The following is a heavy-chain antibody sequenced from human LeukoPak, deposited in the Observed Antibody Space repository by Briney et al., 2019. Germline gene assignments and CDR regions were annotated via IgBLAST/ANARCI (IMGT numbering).Heavy chain of an antibody. CDR2: ISAYNGNT. CDR3: ARVRIAARPFDP. D-gene: IGHD6-6*01. V-gene: IGHV1-18*01. J-gene: IGHJ5*02. Sequence: RASVKISCKASGYTFTSYGISWVRQAPGQGLEWMGWISAYNGNTNYAQKLQGRVTMTTDTSTSTAYMELRSLRSDDTAVYYCARVRIAARPFDPWGQGTLVTVSS. CDR1: GYTFTSYG.